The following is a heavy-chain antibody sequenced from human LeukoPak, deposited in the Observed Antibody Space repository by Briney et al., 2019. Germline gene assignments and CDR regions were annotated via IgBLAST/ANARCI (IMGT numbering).Heavy chain of an antibody. Sequence: GGSLRLSCAASGFTFSSYWMSWVRQAPGKGLEWVANIKQDGSEKYYVDSVKGRFTISRDNAKNSLYLQMNSLRAEDTAVYYCARVDCSSTSCYSDYYYYMDVWGKGTTVTVSS. V-gene: IGHV3-7*01. D-gene: IGHD2-2*01. CDR2: IKQDGSEK. J-gene: IGHJ6*03. CDR3: ARVDCSSTSCYSDYYYYMDV. CDR1: GFTFSSYW.